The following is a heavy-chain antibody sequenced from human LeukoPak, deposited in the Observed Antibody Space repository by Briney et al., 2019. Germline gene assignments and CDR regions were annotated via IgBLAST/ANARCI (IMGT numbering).Heavy chain of an antibody. Sequence: GGSLRLSCAASGFIFSSDSMIWVRQAPGKGLEWVSAISGSGGSTYYADSVKGRFTISRDNSKNTLYLQMNSLRAEDTAVYYCAKDSYYEGWFDPWGQGTLVTVSS. CDR1: GFIFSSDS. V-gene: IGHV3-23*01. J-gene: IGHJ5*02. CDR2: ISGSGGST. D-gene: IGHD3-22*01. CDR3: AKDSYYEGWFDP.